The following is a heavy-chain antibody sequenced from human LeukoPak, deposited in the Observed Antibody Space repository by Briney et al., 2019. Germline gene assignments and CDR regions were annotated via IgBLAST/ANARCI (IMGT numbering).Heavy chain of an antibody. CDR3: ARRYYDGSGYSHFDY. Sequence: TLSLTCTVSGGSISSGGYYWSWIRPHPGKGLEWIGYIYYSGSTYYNPSLKSRVTISVDTSKNQFSLKLSSVTAADTAVYYCARRYYDGSGYSHFDYWGQGTLVTVSS. CDR1: GGSISSGGYY. CDR2: IYYSGST. J-gene: IGHJ4*02. D-gene: IGHD3-22*01. V-gene: IGHV4-31*03.